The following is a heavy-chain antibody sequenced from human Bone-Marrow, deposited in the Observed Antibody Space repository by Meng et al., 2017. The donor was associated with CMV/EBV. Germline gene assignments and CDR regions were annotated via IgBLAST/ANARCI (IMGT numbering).Heavy chain of an antibody. CDR2: INHSGST. V-gene: IGHV4-34*01. D-gene: IGHD3-3*01. J-gene: IGHJ4*02. Sequence: SETLSLTCAVYGGSFSGYYWSWIRQPPGKGLEWIGEINHSGSTNYNPSLKSRVTISVDTSKNQFSLKLSSVTAADTAVYYCARVASNYDFWSGYYRGRDFDYWGQGTMVTVSS. CDR3: ARVASNYDFWSGYYRGRDFDY. CDR1: GGSFSGYY.